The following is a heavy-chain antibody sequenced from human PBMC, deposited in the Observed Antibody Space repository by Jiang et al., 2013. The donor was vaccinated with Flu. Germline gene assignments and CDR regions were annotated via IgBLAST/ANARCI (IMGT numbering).Heavy chain of an antibody. Sequence: GLVQPGGSLRLSCAASGFTFSSYAMSWVRQAPGKGLEWVSAISGSGGSTYYADSVKGRFTISRDNSKNTLYLQMNSLRAEDTAVYYCAKDGLQSGFLEWSPEDYWGQGTLVTVSS. J-gene: IGHJ4*02. CDR3: AKDGLQSGFLEWSPEDY. D-gene: IGHD3-3*01. CDR2: ISGSGGST. V-gene: IGHV3-23*01. CDR1: GFTFSSYA.